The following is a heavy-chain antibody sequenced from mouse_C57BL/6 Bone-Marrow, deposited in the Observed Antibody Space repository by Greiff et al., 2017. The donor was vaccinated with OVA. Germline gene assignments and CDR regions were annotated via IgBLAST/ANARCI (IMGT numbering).Heavy chain of an antibody. CDR1: GFSLTSYA. CDR3: ARSYEGLYAMDY. J-gene: IGHJ4*01. Sequence: VQVVASGPGLVAPSQSLSITCTVSGFSLTSYAISWVRQPPGTGLEWLGVIWTGGGPNYNSALKSRLSISKDNSKSQVFLKMNSLQTDDTARYYCARSYEGLYAMDYWGQGTSVTVSS. CDR2: IWTGGGP. D-gene: IGHD2-3*01. V-gene: IGHV2-9-1*01.